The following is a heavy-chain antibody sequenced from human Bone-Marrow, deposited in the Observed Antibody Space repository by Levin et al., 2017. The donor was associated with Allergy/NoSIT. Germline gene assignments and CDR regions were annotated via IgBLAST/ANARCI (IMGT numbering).Heavy chain of an antibody. D-gene: IGHD6-19*01. Sequence: GGSLRLSCAASGFIFSDYAMSWVRQAPGRGLEWVSAITAGGYSAKYADSVKGRFTISRDNSETKVYLQMNSLRAEDTAVYYCAKAGSVGSGWSTVFDYWGQGSLVAVSS. CDR1: GFIFSDYA. CDR2: ITAGGYSA. J-gene: IGHJ4*02. CDR3: AKAGSVGSGWSTVFDY. V-gene: IGHV3-23*01.